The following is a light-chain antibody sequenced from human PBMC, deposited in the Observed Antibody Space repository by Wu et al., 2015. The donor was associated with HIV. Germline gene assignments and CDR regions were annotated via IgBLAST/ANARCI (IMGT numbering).Light chain of an antibody. J-gene: IGKJ1*01. V-gene: IGKV3-20*01. Sequence: EIVLTQSPGTLSLSPGERATLSCRASQSVSSSYLAWYQQKPGQAPRLLIYGASNRATGIPDRFSGSGSGTDFTLAINRLEPEDFAVYYCQHYGTSQWTFGQGTRVEIK. CDR1: QSVSSSY. CDR3: QHYGTSQWT. CDR2: GAS.